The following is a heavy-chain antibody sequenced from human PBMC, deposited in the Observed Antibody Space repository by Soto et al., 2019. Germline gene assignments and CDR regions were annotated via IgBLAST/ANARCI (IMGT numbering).Heavy chain of an antibody. Sequence: GASVKVSCKASGYTFTSYGISWVRQAPGQGLEWMGWISAYNGNTNYAQKLQGRVTMTTDTSTSTAYMELRSLRSDDTAVYYCARAKTSRITMIVVAAPLYDWGKGTLVTVSS. CDR2: ISAYNGNT. V-gene: IGHV1-18*01. D-gene: IGHD3-22*01. CDR1: GYTFTSYG. CDR3: ARAKTSRITMIVVAAPLYD. J-gene: IGHJ4*02.